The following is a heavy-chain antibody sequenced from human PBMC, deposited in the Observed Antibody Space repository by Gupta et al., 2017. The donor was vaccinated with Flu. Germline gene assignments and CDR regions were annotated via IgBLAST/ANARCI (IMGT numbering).Heavy chain of an antibody. J-gene: IGHJ4*02. CDR3: ARETHTIRAPARVGATPLRR. V-gene: IGHV6-1*01. D-gene: IGHD1-26*01. Sequence: QVQLQQSGPGLVKPSQTLSLTCAISGDSVSSNSAAWNWIRQSPSRGLEWLGRTYYRSKWYNDYAVSVKSRITINPDTSKNQFSLQLNSVTPEDTAVYYCARETHTIRAPARVGATPLRRWGQGTLVTVSS. CDR2: TYYRSKWYN. CDR1: GDSVSSNSAA.